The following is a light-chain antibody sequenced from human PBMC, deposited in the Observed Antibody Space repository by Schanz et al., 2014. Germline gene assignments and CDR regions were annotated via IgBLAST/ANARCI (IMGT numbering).Light chain of an antibody. Sequence: EIVLTQSPGTLSFSPGERAALSCRASQTVTSNYLAWYQRKPGQAPRLLIYGAFTRATAIPDRFSGSGSGTDFTLTISRLEPEDFAVDYCQQYGSSPPTFVQGTKVETK. CDR1: QTVTSNY. J-gene: IGKJ1*01. CDR3: QQYGSSPPT. V-gene: IGKV3-20*01. CDR2: GAF.